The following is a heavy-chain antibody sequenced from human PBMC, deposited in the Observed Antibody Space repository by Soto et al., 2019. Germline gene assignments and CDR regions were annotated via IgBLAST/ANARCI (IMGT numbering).Heavy chain of an antibody. CDR1: GFTFNIYG. D-gene: IGHD2-21*01. Sequence: PGGSLRLSCAASGFTFNIYGMTWVRQALGKGLEWVGRIKSKTDGGTTDYAAPVKGRFTISSDDSKNTLYLQMNSLKTEDTAVYYCTTDLVFRAYYGMDVWGQGTTVTVSS. CDR3: TTDLVFRAYYGMDV. CDR2: IKSKTDGGTT. V-gene: IGHV3-15*01. J-gene: IGHJ6*02.